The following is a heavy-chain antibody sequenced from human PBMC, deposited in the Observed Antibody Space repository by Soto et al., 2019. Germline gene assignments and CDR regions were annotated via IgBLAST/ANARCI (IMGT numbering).Heavy chain of an antibody. CDR1: GGSISSYY. CDR3: ARHISSGTYYAGF. D-gene: IGHD3-10*01. J-gene: IGHJ4*02. Sequence: LSLTCTVSGGSISSYYWSWIRQPPGKGLEWIGYISYTGSANYNPSLKSRVSISLDTSKIQFSLKLTSVTAADTAVYYCARHISSGTYYAGFWGQGSLVTVSS. V-gene: IGHV4-59*08. CDR2: ISYTGSA.